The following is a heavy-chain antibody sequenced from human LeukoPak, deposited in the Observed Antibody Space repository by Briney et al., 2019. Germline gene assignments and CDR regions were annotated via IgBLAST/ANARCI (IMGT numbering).Heavy chain of an antibody. V-gene: IGHV1-8*01. D-gene: IGHD6-13*01. CDR3: ARGSGYSSSWYWYYYGMDV. Sequence: ASVKVSCKASGYTFTSYDINWVRQATGQGLEWMGWMNPNSGNTGYAQKFQGRVTMTRNTSISTAYMELSSLRSEDTAVYYCARGSGYSSSWYWYYYGMDVWGQGTTVTVSS. CDR2: MNPNSGNT. J-gene: IGHJ6*02. CDR1: GYTFTSYD.